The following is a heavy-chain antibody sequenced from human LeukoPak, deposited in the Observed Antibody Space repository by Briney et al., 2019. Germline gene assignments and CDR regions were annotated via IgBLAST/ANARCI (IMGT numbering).Heavy chain of an antibody. CDR3: ARSPSVTMVRGVIDS. CDR1: GYTFTSYY. J-gene: IGHJ4*02. V-gene: IGHV1-46*01. CDR2: INPSGGST. D-gene: IGHD3-10*01. Sequence: ASVKVSCKASGYTFTSYYMHWVRQAPGQGLEWMGIINPSGGSTSYAQKFQGRVTMTRDTSTSTVYMELSSLRSDDTAVYYCARSPSVTMVRGVIDSWGQGTLVTVSS.